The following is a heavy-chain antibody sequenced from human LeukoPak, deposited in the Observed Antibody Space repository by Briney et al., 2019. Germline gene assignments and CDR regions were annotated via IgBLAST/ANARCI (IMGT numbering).Heavy chain of an antibody. CDR2: IYHSGST. J-gene: IGHJ4*02. CDR1: GGSISSSNW. V-gene: IGHV4-4*02. CDR3: ARGESYYDSSPFDY. D-gene: IGHD3-22*01. Sequence: PSETLSLTSAVSGGSISSSNWWSWVRQPPGKGLEWIGEIYHSGSTNYNPSLKSRVTISVDKSKNQFSLKLSSVTAADTAVYYCARGESYYDSSPFDYWDQGTLVTVSS.